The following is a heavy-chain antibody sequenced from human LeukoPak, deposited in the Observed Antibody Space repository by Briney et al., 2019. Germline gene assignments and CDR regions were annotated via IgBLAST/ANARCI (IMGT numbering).Heavy chain of an antibody. D-gene: IGHD2-2*01. Sequence: SETLSLTCAVYGVSFSGYYWSWIRQPPGKGLEWIGEINHSGSTNYNPSLKSRVTISVDTSKNQFSLKLSSVTAADTAVYYCARQKADIVVVPAAPPGYYYYYMDVWGKGTTVTVSS. CDR1: GVSFSGYY. V-gene: IGHV4-34*01. CDR3: ARQKADIVVVPAAPPGYYYYYMDV. J-gene: IGHJ6*03. CDR2: INHSGST.